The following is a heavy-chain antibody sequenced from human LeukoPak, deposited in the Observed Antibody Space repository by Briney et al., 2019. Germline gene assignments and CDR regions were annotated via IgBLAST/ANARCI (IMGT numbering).Heavy chain of an antibody. D-gene: IGHD3-22*01. CDR1: GGSFSGYY. J-gene: IGHJ6*04. CDR2: INHSGST. Sequence: PSETLSLTCAVYGGSFSGYYWSWIRQPPGKGLEWIGEINHSGSTNYNPSLKSRVTISVDTSKNQFSLKLSSVTAADTAVYYCASLSITMIVVADVWGKGTTVTVSS. V-gene: IGHV4-34*01. CDR3: ASLSITMIVVADV.